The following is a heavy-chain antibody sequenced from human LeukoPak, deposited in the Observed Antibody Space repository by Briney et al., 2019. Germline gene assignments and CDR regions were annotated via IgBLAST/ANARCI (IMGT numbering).Heavy chain of an antibody. CDR3: ARDANYFDSSGYLIPFDY. V-gene: IGHV3-23*01. CDR1: GFTFSRFA. D-gene: IGHD3-22*01. J-gene: IGHJ4*02. Sequence: PGGSLRLSRAASGFTFSRFAMSWVRQAPGKDLEWVSSISGSDGTTYYAESVEGRFTISRDNSKNILYLQMNSLRADDTAVYYCARDANYFDSSGYLIPFDYWGQGTLVTVSS. CDR2: ISGSDGTT.